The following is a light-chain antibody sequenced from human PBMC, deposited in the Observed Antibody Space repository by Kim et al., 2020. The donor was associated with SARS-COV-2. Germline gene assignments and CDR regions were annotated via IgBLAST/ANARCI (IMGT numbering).Light chain of an antibody. Sequence: EIVLTQSSGTLSLSPGERATLSCRASQSVSSNYLAWYQQKPGQAPRLLIYGASSRATGIPDRFSGSGSGTDFTLTITRLEPEDFAVYYCQQYSSSPATFGQGTKVDIK. CDR3: QQYSSSPAT. CDR2: GAS. CDR1: QSVSSNY. V-gene: IGKV3-20*01. J-gene: IGKJ1*01.